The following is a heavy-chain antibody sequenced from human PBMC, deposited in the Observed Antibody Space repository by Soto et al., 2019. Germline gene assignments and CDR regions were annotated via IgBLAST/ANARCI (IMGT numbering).Heavy chain of an antibody. J-gene: IGHJ3*01. CDR3: AKDRFGPRYFGWSVCCV. CDR1: GFSFRTFG. Sequence: QVQLVESGGGVVQPGRSLSLSCAASGFSFRTFGMHWVRQAPGKGLEWVAVISYDGSNEFYADSVKGRFTISRDNSKNTVYRQMNSLRADDTAVDYRAKDRFGPRYFGWSVCCVWGQGTVVTVSS. V-gene: IGHV3-30*18. CDR2: ISYDGSNE. D-gene: IGHD3-9*01.